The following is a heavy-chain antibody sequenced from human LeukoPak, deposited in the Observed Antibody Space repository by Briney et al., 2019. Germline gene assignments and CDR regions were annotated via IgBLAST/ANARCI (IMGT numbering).Heavy chain of an antibody. V-gene: IGHV3-64*01. Sequence: PGGSLRLSCAASGFTFSSYAMHWVRQAPGKGLEYVSAISSNGGSTYYANSVKGRFTISRDNPKNTLYLQMGSLRAEDMAVYYCAREVEGMDVWGQGTTVTVSS. J-gene: IGHJ6*02. CDR3: AREVEGMDV. CDR2: ISSNGGST. D-gene: IGHD2-15*01. CDR1: GFTFSSYA.